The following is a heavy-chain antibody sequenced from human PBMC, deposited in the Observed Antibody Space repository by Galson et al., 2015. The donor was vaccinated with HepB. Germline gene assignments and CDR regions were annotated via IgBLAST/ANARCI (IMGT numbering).Heavy chain of an antibody. V-gene: IGHV3-21*06. CDR2: IPSSDPYK. CDR1: GFAFSRYI. Sequence: SLRLSCAGSGFAFSRYIINWVRQPPGKGLEWVSPIPSSDPYKYYADSVRGRFTISRDNTENSVFLQMNSLRVDDTAVYYCARVSTMTSRDYYMDVWGTGTTVTV. J-gene: IGHJ6*03. D-gene: IGHD3-3*01. CDR3: ARVSTMTSRDYYMDV.